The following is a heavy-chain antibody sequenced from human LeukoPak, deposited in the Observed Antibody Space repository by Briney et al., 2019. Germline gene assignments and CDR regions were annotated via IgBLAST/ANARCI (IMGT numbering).Heavy chain of an antibody. Sequence: GGSLRLSCAASVFTFSSFGMHWVRQVPGKGLEWVAVIWYDGSEKYYADSVKGRFTISRDNSKNTLYLQMNSLRAEDTAVYYCARGGDAFDIWGQGTMVTVSS. CDR2: IWYDGSEK. CDR3: ARGGDAFDI. V-gene: IGHV3-33*01. J-gene: IGHJ3*02. CDR1: VFTFSSFG.